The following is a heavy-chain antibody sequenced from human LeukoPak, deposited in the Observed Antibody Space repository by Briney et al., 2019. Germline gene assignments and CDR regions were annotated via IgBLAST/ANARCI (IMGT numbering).Heavy chain of an antibody. CDR3: ARPYYDSSGWDYMDV. CDR2: IYSGGST. CDR1: AFTFSSYT. D-gene: IGHD3-22*01. J-gene: IGHJ6*03. Sequence: GGSLRLSCAASAFTFSSYTMNWVRQAPGKGLEWVSVIYSGGSTYYADSVKGRFTISRDNSKNTLYLQMNSLGAEDTAVYYCARPYYDSSGWDYMDVWGKGTTVTISS. V-gene: IGHV3-66*04.